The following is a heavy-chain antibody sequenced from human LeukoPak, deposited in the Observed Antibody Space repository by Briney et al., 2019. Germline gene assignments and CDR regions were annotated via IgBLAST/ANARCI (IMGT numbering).Heavy chain of an antibody. CDR1: GYTFTSYG. CDR2: ISAYNGNT. J-gene: IGHJ4*02. Sequence: GASVKVSCKASGYTFTSYGISWVRQAPGQGLEWMGWISAYNGNTNYAQKLQGRVTMTTDTSTSTAYMELRSLRSDDTAVYYCARVATVQFFPSGYFDYWGQGTLVTVSS. D-gene: IGHD3-3*01. V-gene: IGHV1-18*01. CDR3: ARVATVQFFPSGYFDY.